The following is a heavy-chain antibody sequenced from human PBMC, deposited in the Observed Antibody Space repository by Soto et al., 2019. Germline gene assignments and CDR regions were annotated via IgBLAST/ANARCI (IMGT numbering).Heavy chain of an antibody. V-gene: IGHV1-18*04. D-gene: IGHD3-3*01. CDR1: GYTFSRHG. CDR3: ARGADDFSSGYYYEY. Sequence: QVQLVQSGAEVKKPGASVTVSCKASGYTFSRHGISWVRQAPGQGLEWMAWRGNTNYAQKFQGRLTLTTNPSTRTAYMERRSLRSDDTAVYYCARGADDFSSGYYYEYWGQGTLVTVSS. J-gene: IGHJ4*02. CDR2: RGNT.